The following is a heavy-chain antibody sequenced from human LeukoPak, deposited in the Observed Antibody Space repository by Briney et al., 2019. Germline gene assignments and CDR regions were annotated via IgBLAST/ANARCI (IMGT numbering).Heavy chain of an antibody. CDR3: ARTTGYSSGWYDY. J-gene: IGHJ4*02. CDR1: GGSISSSSYY. CDR2: IYYSGST. D-gene: IGHD6-19*01. Sequence: SETLSLTCTVSGGSISSSSYYWGWIRQPPGKGLEWIGSIYYSGSTYYNPSLKSRVTISVDTSKNQFSLKLRSVTAADTAVYYCARTTGYSSGWYDYWGQGTLVTVSS. V-gene: IGHV4-39*07.